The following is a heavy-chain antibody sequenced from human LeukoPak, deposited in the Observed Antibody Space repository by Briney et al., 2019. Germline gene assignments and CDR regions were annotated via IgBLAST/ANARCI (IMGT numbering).Heavy chain of an antibody. CDR1: GFTFSTYA. CDR3: ARNGYTSSWYRN. Sequence: GGSLRLSCAASGFTFSTYAMSWVRQAPGKGLEWVSVISGSGGSTYYADSVKGRFIISRDNSKNTLYLQINTLRAEDTAVYYCARNGYTSSWYRNWGQGTLVTVSS. D-gene: IGHD6-13*01. V-gene: IGHV3-23*01. J-gene: IGHJ4*02. CDR2: ISGSGGST.